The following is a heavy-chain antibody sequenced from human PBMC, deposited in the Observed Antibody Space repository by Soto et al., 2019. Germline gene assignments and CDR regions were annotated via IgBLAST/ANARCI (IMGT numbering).Heavy chain of an antibody. Sequence: PGGSLRLSCAASGFTFSSYEMNWVRQAPGKGLEWVSYISSSGSTIYYADSVKGRFTISRDNAKNSLYLQMNSLRAEDTAVYYCARGYQVVGATSPVVFWGQGTLVTV. V-gene: IGHV3-48*03. CDR3: ARGYQVVGATSPVVF. D-gene: IGHD1-26*01. J-gene: IGHJ4*02. CDR2: ISSSGSTI. CDR1: GFTFSSYE.